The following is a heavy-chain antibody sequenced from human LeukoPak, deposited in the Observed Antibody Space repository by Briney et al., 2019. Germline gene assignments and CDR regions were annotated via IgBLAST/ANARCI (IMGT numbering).Heavy chain of an antibody. D-gene: IGHD3-16*01. CDR1: GGSILNYY. V-gene: IGHV4-4*07. CDR3: ARRKTKNYGNDAFDV. Sequence: SETLSLTCTVSGGSILNYYWSWIRQPAGKGLEWIGRIYTSGTTSYNPSLKTRVTMSLDTSKNQFSLKLSSVTAADTAVYYCARRKTKNYGNDAFDVWGQGTIVTVSS. CDR2: IYTSGTT. J-gene: IGHJ3*01.